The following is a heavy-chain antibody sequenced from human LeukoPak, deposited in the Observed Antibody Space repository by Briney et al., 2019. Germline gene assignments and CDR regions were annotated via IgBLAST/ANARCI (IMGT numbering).Heavy chain of an antibody. V-gene: IGHV3-15*01. CDR2: IKSKTDGGTT. CDR3: ATACDYVYYDGVDV. Sequence: GGSLRLSCAVSGLTFSNAWMSWVRQAPGLGLESVGRIKSKTDGGTTDYAAPVKGRFTISRDDSENTLYLQMNSLKTEDTAVYYCATACDYVYYDGVDVWGQGTTVTVSS. J-gene: IGHJ6*02. D-gene: IGHD4-17*01. CDR1: GLTFSNAW.